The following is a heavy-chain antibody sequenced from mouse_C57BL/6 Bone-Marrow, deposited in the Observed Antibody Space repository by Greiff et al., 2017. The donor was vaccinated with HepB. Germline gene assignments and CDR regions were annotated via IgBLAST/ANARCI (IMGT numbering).Heavy chain of an antibody. D-gene: IGHD2-9*01. CDR2: IYPGSGNT. V-gene: IGHV1-66*01. CDR3: ARDLLWLRREFAY. Sequence: QVQLQQSGPELVKPGASVKISCKASGYSFTSYYIHWVKQRPGQGLEWIGWIYPGSGNTKYNEKFKGKATLTADTSSSTAYMQLSSLTSEDSAVYYCARDLLWLRREFAYWAQGTLVTVSA. J-gene: IGHJ3*01. CDR1: GYSFTSYY.